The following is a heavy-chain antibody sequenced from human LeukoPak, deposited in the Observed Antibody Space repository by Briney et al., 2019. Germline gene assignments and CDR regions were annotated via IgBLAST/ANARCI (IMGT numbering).Heavy chain of an antibody. V-gene: IGHV1-18*01. CDR1: GYTFTSYG. CDR3: ARDRDTAMDTPGFDY. Sequence: GASVKVSCKASGYTFTSYGISWVRQAPGQGLEWMGWISAYNGNTNYAQKLQGRVTMTTDTSTSTAYMELRSLRSDDTAVYYCARDRDTAMDTPGFDYWGQGTLVTVSS. J-gene: IGHJ4*02. CDR2: ISAYNGNT. D-gene: IGHD5-18*01.